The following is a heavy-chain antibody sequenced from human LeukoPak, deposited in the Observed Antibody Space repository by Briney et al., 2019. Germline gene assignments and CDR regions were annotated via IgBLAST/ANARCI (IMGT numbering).Heavy chain of an antibody. D-gene: IGHD3-16*02. Sequence: PSETLSLTCTVSGYSISSGYYWGWIRQPPGKGLEWIGSIYHSGSTYYNPSLKSRVTISVDTSKNQFSLKLSSVTAADTAVYYCASMNYVWGSYRPVFYWGQGTLVTVSS. V-gene: IGHV4-38-2*02. J-gene: IGHJ4*02. CDR1: GYSISSGYY. CDR3: ASMNYVWGSYRPVFY. CDR2: IYHSGST.